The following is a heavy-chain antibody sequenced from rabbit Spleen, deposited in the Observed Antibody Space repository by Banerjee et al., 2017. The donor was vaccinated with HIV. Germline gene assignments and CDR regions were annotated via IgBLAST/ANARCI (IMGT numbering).Heavy chain of an antibody. CDR3: ARDTGTSFSSYGMDL. Sequence: QSLEESGGGLVQPEGSLTLTCKASGFSFSSSDYICWVRQAPGKGLEWISCIAGSSSGFTYSATWATGRFTISKTSSTTVTLQMTSLTVADPATYFCARDTGTSFSSYGMDLWGPGTLVTVS. J-gene: IGHJ6*01. V-gene: IGHV1S40*01. D-gene: IGHD7-1*01. CDR2: IAGSSSGFT. CDR1: GFSFSSSDY.